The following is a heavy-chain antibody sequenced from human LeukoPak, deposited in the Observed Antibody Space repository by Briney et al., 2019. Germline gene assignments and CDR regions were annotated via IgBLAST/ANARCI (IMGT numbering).Heavy chain of an antibody. CDR2: INPNSGGT. CDR1: GYTFTGYY. V-gene: IGHV1-2*06. D-gene: IGHD3-22*01. J-gene: IGHJ4*02. CDR3: ARLYDSNGYYGE. Sequence: ASVKVSCKASGYTFTGYYMHWVRQAPGQGLEWMGRINPNSGGTNYAQKFQGRVTMTRDTSISTAYMELSRLRSDDTAVYYCARLYDSNGYYGEWGQGTLVTVSS.